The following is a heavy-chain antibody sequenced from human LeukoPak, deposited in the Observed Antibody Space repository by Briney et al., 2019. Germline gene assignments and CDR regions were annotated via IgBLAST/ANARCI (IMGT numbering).Heavy chain of an antibody. CDR2: INRNAETI. V-gene: IGHV3-48*02. D-gene: IGHD2-21*02. J-gene: IGHJ4*02. CDR1: GFTFSSYV. Sequence: GGSLRLSCAASGFTFSSYVMSWVRQAPGKGLEWVSYINRNAETIYYADSVKSRFTISRDNAKNVLYLQMNRLGDGDTAVYYCARDSDWAFDNWGQGTLVTVSS. CDR3: ARDSDWAFDN.